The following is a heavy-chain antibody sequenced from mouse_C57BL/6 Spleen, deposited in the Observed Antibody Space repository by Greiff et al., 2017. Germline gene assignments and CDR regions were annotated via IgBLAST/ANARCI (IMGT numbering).Heavy chain of an antibody. CDR1: GFTFSDYG. D-gene: IGHD3-2*02. V-gene: IGHV5-17*01. J-gene: IGHJ2*01. CDR3: ARSSGYYLDY. Sequence: EVQGVESGGGLVKPGGSLKLSCAASGFTFSDYGMHWVRQAPEKGLEWVAYIGSGSSTIYYADTVKGRFTISRDNAKNTLFLQMTSLRSEDTAMYYCARSSGYYLDYWGQGTTLTVSS. CDR2: IGSGSSTI.